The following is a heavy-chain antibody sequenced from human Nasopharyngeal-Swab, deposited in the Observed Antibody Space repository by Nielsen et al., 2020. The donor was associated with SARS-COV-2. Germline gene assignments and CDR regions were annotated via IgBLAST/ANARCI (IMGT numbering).Heavy chain of an antibody. CDR2: IYYSGST. V-gene: IGHV4-61*01. Sequence: SETLSLTCTVSGGSVSSGSYYWSWIRQPPGKGLEWIGYIYYSGSTNYNPSLKSRVTISVDTSKNQFSLKLSSVTAADTAVYHCARTQYCSSTSCSFPIDYWGQGTLVTVSS. J-gene: IGHJ4*02. CDR3: ARTQYCSSTSCSFPIDY. CDR1: GGSVSSGSYY. D-gene: IGHD2-2*01.